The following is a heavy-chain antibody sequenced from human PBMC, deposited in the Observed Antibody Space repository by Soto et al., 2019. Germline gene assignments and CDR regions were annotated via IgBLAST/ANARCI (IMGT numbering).Heavy chain of an antibody. CDR3: ARDPNSRYFQH. V-gene: IGHV4-30-2*01. CDR2: IYHSGST. D-gene: IGHD6-13*01. J-gene: IGHJ1*01. Sequence: SETLSLTCAVSGGSISSGGYSWSWIRQPPGKGLEWIGYIYHSGSTYYNPSLKSRVTISVDRSKNQFSLKLSSVTAADTAVYYCARDPNSRYFQHWGQGTLVTVSS. CDR1: GGSISSGGYS.